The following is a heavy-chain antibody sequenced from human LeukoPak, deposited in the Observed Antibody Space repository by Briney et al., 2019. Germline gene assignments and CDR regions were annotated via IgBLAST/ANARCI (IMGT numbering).Heavy chain of an antibody. Sequence: SETLSLTCAVYGGSFSGYYWSWIRQPPGKGVEWIGEINHSGSTNYNPSLKSRVTISVDTSKNQFSLKLSSVTAADTAVYYCARGKRAVAIRLFDYWGQGTLVTVSS. CDR3: ARGKRAVAIRLFDY. J-gene: IGHJ4*02. CDR1: GGSFSGYY. V-gene: IGHV4-34*01. D-gene: IGHD2-2*02. CDR2: INHSGST.